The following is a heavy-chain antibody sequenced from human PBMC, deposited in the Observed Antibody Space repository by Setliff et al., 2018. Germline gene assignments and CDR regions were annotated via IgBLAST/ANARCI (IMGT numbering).Heavy chain of an antibody. J-gene: IGHJ4*02. D-gene: IGHD5-18*01. CDR1: GGSISSSSYY. V-gene: IGHV4-39*07. CDR3: ASTTYGYSYDY. Sequence: ASETLSLTCTVSGGSISSSSYYWVWIRQPPGKGLEWIGNIFYSGSTYYNPSLKSRVTISIDTPKNQFSLKPSSVTAADTAVYFCASTTYGYSYDYWGQGTLVTVSS. CDR2: IFYSGST.